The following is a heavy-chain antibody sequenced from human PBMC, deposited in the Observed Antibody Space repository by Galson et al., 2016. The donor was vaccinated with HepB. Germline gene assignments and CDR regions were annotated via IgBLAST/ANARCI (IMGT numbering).Heavy chain of an antibody. J-gene: IGHJ4*02. V-gene: IGHV3-7*03. CDR1: GFTFSHYW. CDR3: TSRDLPAY. CDR2: IKPDGSDT. Sequence: SLRLSCAVSGFTFSHYWMSWVRQAPGKGMEWVAAIKPDGSDTYYVDSVKGRFTISRDNAKNSLYLEMNSLRAEDTAFYYCTSRDLPAYWGQGTLITVSS.